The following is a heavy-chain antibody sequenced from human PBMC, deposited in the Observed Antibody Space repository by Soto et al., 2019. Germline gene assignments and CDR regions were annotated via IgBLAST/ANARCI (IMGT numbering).Heavy chain of an antibody. V-gene: IGHV3-21*01. CDR1: GFTFSSYS. CDR3: ATDGTRYAPNHHAFDI. D-gene: IGHD5-12*01. Sequence: GGSLRLSCAASGFTFSSYSMNWVRQAPGKGLEWVSSISSSSSYIYYADSVKGRFTISRDNAKNSLYLQMNSLRAEDTAVYYCATDGTRYAPNHHAFDIWGQGTMVTVSS. CDR2: ISSSSSYI. J-gene: IGHJ3*02.